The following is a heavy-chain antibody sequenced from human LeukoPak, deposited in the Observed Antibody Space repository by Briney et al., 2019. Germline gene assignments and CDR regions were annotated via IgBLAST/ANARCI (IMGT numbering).Heavy chain of an antibody. J-gene: IGHJ4*02. CDR2: IYHSGST. V-gene: IGHV4-38-2*01. CDR1: GYSISSGYY. CDR3: ARQWLGPFDY. Sequence: PSETLSLTCAVSGYSISSGYYWGWIRQPPGKGLEWIGGIYHSGSTYYNPSLKSRVTISVDTSKNQFSLKLSSVTAADTAVYYCARQWLGPFDYWGQGTLVTVSS. D-gene: IGHD6-19*01.